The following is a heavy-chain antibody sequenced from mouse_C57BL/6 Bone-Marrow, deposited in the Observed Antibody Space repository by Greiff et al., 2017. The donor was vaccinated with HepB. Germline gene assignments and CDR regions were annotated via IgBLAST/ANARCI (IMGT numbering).Heavy chain of an antibody. CDR1: GFTFSSYA. V-gene: IGHV5-4*01. CDR2: ISDGGSYT. Sequence: EVMLVESGGGLVKPGGSLKLSCAASGFTFSSYAMSWVRQTPEKRLEWVATISDGGSYTYYPDNVKGRFTISRDNAKNNLYLQMSHLKSEDTAMYYWARDSDSYGSSYWFAYWGQGTLVTVSA. D-gene: IGHD1-1*01. J-gene: IGHJ3*01. CDR3: ARDSDSYGSSYWFAY.